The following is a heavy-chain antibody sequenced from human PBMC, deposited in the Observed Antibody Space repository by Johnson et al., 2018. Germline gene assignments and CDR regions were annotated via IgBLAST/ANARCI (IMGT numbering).Heavy chain of an antibody. D-gene: IGHD4-17*01. V-gene: IGHV3-23*04. CDR3: AKSYRGNGDFFAFDS. J-gene: IGHJ4*02. CDR1: GLTFSTYA. Sequence: VQLVQSGGGLVQPGGSLRLSCAASGLTFSTYAISWVRQAPGTGLEWVSSISGRGDSTYYADSVKGRFIISRDNSKNTVSLQMNSLRAVDSAGYYFAKSYRGNGDFFAFDSWGQGTLVTVSS. CDR2: ISGRGDST.